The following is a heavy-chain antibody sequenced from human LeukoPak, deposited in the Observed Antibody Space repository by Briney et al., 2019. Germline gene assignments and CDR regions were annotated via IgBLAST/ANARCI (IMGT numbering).Heavy chain of an antibody. CDR2: ISGSGGST. CDR3: AKQNIVVVVAAEYNWFDP. D-gene: IGHD2-15*01. V-gene: IGHV3-23*01. CDR1: GFTFSSYA. Sequence: GGSLRLSCAASGFTFSSYAMSWVRQAPGKGLEWVSAISGSGGSTYYADSVKGRFTISRDNSKNTLYLQMNSLRAEDTAVYYCAKQNIVVVVAAEYNWFDPWGQGTLVTVSS. J-gene: IGHJ5*02.